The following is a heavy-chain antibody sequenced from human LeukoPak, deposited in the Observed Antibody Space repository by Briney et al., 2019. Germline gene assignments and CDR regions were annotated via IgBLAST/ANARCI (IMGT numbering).Heavy chain of an antibody. D-gene: IGHD2-2*01. CDR1: GFNFNNAW. Sequence: GGSLRLSCTTSGFNFNNAWMNWVRQAPGKGLEWVGRIKSRTDGGTTVYPAPVKGRFTISRDDSRSALYLQMNSLRAEDTAVYYCAKDGPQSEYQPLGSSDYWGQGTLVTVSS. CDR3: AKDGPQSEYQPLGSSDY. CDR2: IKSRTDGGTT. J-gene: IGHJ4*02. V-gene: IGHV3-15*07.